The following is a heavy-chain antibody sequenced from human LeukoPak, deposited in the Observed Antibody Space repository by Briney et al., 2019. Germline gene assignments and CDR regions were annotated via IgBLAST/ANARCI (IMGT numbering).Heavy chain of an antibody. CDR1: GYTFSSYY. D-gene: IGHD5-18*01. Sequence: ASVKVPCKASGYTFSSYYVHWVRQTPGQGLEWMGIINPSGGSTSYAQKFQGRVTMTRDMSTNTVYMELSSLRSEDTAVYYCARTWIHEAYNWFDPWGQGTLVTVSS. J-gene: IGHJ5*02. V-gene: IGHV1-46*01. CDR3: ARTWIHEAYNWFDP. CDR2: INPSGGST.